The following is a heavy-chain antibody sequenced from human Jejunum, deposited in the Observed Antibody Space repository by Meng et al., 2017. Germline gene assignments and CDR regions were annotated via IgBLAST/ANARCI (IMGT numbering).Heavy chain of an antibody. CDR1: GYTFTAYS. D-gene: IGHD6-19*01. V-gene: IGHV1-2*02. CDR2: INPHTGGT. CDR3: AREVGSLAGDFDS. Sequence: VHLVQSGAEVKNPGASVQVSCKASGYTFTAYSIHWVRQAPGQGLEWMGWINPHTGGTNYAQNFEDGVTMTRDTSINTAYMEVSRLRSDDTAVYYCAREVGSLAGDFDSWGQGTLVTVSS. J-gene: IGHJ4*02.